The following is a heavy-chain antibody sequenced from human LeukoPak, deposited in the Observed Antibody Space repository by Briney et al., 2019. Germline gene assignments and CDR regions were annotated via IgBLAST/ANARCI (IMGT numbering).Heavy chain of an antibody. D-gene: IGHD3-10*01. J-gene: IGHJ4*01. V-gene: IGHV3-7*01. CDR3: ARAGGSGTVDY. CDR1: GFSFSNYE. Sequence: GGSLRLSCAASGFSFSNYEMNWVRQAPGKGLEWVANINQDGGKEYYVDSVKGRFTISRDNAKNSLYLQMNSLRAEDTAVYYCARAGGSGTVDYWGHGTLVTVSS. CDR2: INQDGGKE.